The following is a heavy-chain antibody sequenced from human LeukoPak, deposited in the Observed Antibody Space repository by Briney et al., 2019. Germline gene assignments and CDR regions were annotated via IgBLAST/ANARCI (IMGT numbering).Heavy chain of an antibody. Sequence: GRSLRLSCAASGFTFDDYAMHWVRQAPGKGLEWVSGISWNSGSIGYADSVKGRFTISRDNAKNSLYLQMNSLRAEDTAVYYCAKDSIAAAGGNYWGQGTLVTVSS. CDR3: AKDSIAAAGGNY. CDR2: ISWNSGSI. D-gene: IGHD6-13*01. V-gene: IGHV3-9*01. CDR1: GFTFDDYA. J-gene: IGHJ4*02.